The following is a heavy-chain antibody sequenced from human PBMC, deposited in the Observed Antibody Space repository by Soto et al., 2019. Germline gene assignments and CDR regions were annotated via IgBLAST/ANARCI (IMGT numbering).Heavy chain of an antibody. J-gene: IGHJ6*02. D-gene: IGHD3-22*01. CDR1: GFSLRTSGMC. V-gene: IGHV2-70*01. CDR2: IDWDDDK. CDR3: ARMFYDSSGYYPDYYYYGMDV. Sequence: SGPTLVNHTQTLTLTCTFSGFSLRTSGMCVSWIRQPPGKALEWLALIDWDDDKYYSTSLKTRLTISKDTSKNQVVLTMTNMDPVDTATYYCARMFYDSSGYYPDYYYYGMDVWGQGTTVTV.